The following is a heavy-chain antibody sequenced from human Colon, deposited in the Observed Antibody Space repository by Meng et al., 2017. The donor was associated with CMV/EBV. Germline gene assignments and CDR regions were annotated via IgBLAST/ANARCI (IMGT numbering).Heavy chain of an antibody. CDR1: GFSFSSHW. CDR2: IDPDGGST. V-gene: IGHV3-74*01. J-gene: IGHJ4*02. CDR3: VRLNTLTPFDY. D-gene: IGHD3-9*01. Sequence: CAASGFSFSSHWMHWGRQVPGKGLVWVSRIDPDGGSTNYADSVKGRFTISRDNAKNTLYLQMNSLRAEDTAVYYCVRLNTLTPFDYWGQGTLVTVSS.